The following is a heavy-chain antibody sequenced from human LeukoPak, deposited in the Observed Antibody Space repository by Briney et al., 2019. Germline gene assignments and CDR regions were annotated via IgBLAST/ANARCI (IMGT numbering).Heavy chain of an antibody. CDR2: IWYDGSNK. J-gene: IGHJ5*02. Sequence: PGGSLRLSCAASGFTFSSYGMHWVRQAPGKGLEWVAVIWYDGSNKYYADSVKGRFTISRDNSKNTLYLQMNSLRAEDKAVYYCAREVRIAAAGPNWFDPWGQGTLVTVSS. V-gene: IGHV3-33*01. CDR3: AREVRIAAAGPNWFDP. D-gene: IGHD6-13*01. CDR1: GFTFSSYG.